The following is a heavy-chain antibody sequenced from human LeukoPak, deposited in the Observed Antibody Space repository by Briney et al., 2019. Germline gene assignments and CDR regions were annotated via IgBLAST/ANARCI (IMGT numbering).Heavy chain of an antibody. V-gene: IGHV4-30-4*01. J-gene: IGHJ6*03. Sequence: PSQTLSLTCTVSGVSIRSDDYYWSWIRQHPGKGLEWIGYIYYNGNTYYNPSLKSRLSMSVDTSKNQISLRLRSVTAADTAVYYCARAAGVGSGFFLTYYYMDVWGKGTTVTVSS. CDR1: GVSIRSDDYY. CDR3: ARAAGVGSGFFLTYYYMDV. CDR2: IYYNGNT. D-gene: IGHD3-22*01.